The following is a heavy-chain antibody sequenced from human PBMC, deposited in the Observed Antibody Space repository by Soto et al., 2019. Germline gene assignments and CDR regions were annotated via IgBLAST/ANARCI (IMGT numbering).Heavy chain of an antibody. D-gene: IGHD3-16*01. CDR1: GGSISGGNW. CDR3: ARFPWTTVGGVI. Sequence: QVQLQESGPGLVKPSGTLSLTCALSGGSISGGNWWRWVRQPPWKGVDWIGEIFHSGSNHYNSSLKSRVAMSVYTYKKQGSLILRSVTDADTAVYYCARFPWTTVGGVIWGQGTMVTVSS. J-gene: IGHJ3*02. CDR2: IFHSGSN. V-gene: IGHV4-4*02.